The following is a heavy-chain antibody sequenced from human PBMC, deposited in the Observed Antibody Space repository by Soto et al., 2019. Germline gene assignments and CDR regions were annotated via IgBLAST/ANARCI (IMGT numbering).Heavy chain of an antibody. CDR1: GGTFSSYA. V-gene: IGHV1-69*13. Sequence: SVKVSCKASGGTFSSYAISWVRQAPGQGLEWMGGIIPILGTVDYAQKFQGRVTITADESTSTAYMELSSLRSEDTAVYYCARGWFDFWSGYYSPWFDPWGQGTLVTVSS. D-gene: IGHD3-3*01. J-gene: IGHJ5*02. CDR3: ARGWFDFWSGYYSPWFDP. CDR2: IIPILGTV.